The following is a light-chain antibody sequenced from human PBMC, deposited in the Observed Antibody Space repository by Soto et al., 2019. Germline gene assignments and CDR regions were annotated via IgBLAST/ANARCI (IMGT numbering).Light chain of an antibody. CDR1: QRVTANY. Sequence: EIVLTQSPGTLSLSPGERATLSCRASQRVTANYLAWCQQKPGQAPRLLIYAASSRATGIPDRFSGGGSGTDFTLTITGLAPEDFAVYYCQQYGSSLLTFGGGTKVDIK. V-gene: IGKV3-20*01. CDR3: QQYGSSLLT. CDR2: AAS. J-gene: IGKJ4*01.